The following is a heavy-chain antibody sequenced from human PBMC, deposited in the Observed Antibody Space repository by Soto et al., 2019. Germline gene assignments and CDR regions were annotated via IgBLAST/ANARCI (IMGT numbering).Heavy chain of an antibody. D-gene: IGHD2-15*01. Sequence: SETLSLTCTVSGGSISGDYWSWIRQRPGKGPEWIGYIYYTGNTNYNPSLKSRVTISVDTSKNQISLELSSVTAADTAVYYCVSTVDSKVVAATNSDAFDIWGQGTMVTVSS. CDR2: IYYTGNT. J-gene: IGHJ3*02. CDR3: VSTVDSKVVAATNSDAFDI. CDR1: GGSISGDY. V-gene: IGHV4-59*01.